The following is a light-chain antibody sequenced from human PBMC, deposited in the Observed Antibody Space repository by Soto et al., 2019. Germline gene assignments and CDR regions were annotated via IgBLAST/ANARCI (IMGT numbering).Light chain of an antibody. J-gene: IGKJ2*01. CDR1: QGIKND. CDR2: AAS. Sequence: AIQMTQSPSSLSASVGDRVTITCRASQGIKNDLGWYQQRPGKGRKLLIYAASSLQSGVPSRFSGSGSGTDFTLTISSLQPEDFATYYCLQDYNFPYTFGQGTKLEIK. V-gene: IGKV1-6*01. CDR3: LQDYNFPYT.